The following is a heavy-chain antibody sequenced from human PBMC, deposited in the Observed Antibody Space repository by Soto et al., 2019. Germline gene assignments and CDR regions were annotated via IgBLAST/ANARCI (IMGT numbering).Heavy chain of an antibody. Sequence: QVPLVESGGGLVKPGGSLRLSCAASGFTFSDYYMSWIRQAPGKGLEWVSYISSSGNTIYYADSVKGRFIISRDNAKNSLYLQMHSLRAEDTAVYYCARETRAVAALPPLDYWGQGTLVTVSS. CDR3: ARETRAVAALPPLDY. J-gene: IGHJ4*02. D-gene: IGHD6-19*01. V-gene: IGHV3-11*01. CDR2: ISSSGNTI. CDR1: GFTFSDYY.